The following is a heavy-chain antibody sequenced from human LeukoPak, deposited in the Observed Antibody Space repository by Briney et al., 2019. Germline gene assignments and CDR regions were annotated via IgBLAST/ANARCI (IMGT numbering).Heavy chain of an antibody. D-gene: IGHD3-3*01. J-gene: IGHJ5*02. CDR2: IYSGGST. Sequence: PGGSLRLSCAASGFTVSSNYMGWVRQAPGKGLDWVSVIYSGGSTYYADSVKGRFTISRDNSKNTVYLQMNSLRVEDTAVYYCARDQRSIFAWFDPWGQGTLVTVSS. CDR1: GFTVSSNY. V-gene: IGHV3-66*02. CDR3: ARDQRSIFAWFDP.